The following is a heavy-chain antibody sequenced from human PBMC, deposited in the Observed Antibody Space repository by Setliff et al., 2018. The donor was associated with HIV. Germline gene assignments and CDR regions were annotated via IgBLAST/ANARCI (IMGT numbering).Heavy chain of an antibody. CDR2: IFYKGST. D-gene: IGHD5-12*01. CDR3: AKNKWLPRDSFYYYMDV. CDR1: GGSISTGDYY. Sequence: SETLSLTCTVSGGSISTGDYYWAWIRHYPGKGLEWIGYIFYKGSTFYNPPLKSRVSISVLRSTDQFFLRLNSVTAVDTAVYYCAKNKWLPRDSFYYYMDVWGKGTTVTVSS. J-gene: IGHJ6*03. V-gene: IGHV4-31*03.